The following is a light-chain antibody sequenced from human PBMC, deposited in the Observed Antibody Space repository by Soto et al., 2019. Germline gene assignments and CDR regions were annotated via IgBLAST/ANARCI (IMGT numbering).Light chain of an antibody. CDR3: AAWDDSLSGVV. Sequence: VVTQPPSASGTPGQRVTISCSGSSSNIGSNYVYWYQQLPGTAPKLLIYRSNQRPSGVPDRFSGSKSGTSASLAISGLRSEDEADYYCAAWDDSLSGVVFGGGTKLTVL. CDR2: RSN. J-gene: IGLJ2*01. CDR1: SSNIGSNY. V-gene: IGLV1-47*01.